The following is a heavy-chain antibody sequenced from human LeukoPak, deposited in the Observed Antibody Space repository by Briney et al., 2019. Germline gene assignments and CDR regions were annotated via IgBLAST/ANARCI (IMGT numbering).Heavy chain of an antibody. CDR1: GFSFSSYG. J-gene: IGHJ4*02. V-gene: IGHV3-30*03. CDR2: VPYDGSCQ. D-gene: IGHD3-10*01. Sequence: GGSLRLSCVASGFSFSSYGIHWVRQAPGKGLEWVAVVPYDGSCQYADSVKGRFTISRDNSKNTLYLHIRSLRPDDTAIYFCCFGSGKGSYFDYWGQGTRVTVSS. CDR3: CFGSGKGSYFDY.